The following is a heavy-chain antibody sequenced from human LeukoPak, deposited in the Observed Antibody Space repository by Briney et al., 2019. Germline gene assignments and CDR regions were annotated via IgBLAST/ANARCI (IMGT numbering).Heavy chain of an antibody. CDR3: ARVVSGSPNYYFDY. Sequence: GSLRLSCATSGFTFSSYAMSWVRQAPGKGLEWVSSISDSGSSTYYADSVKGRFAISRDNSNNKLYLQMNSLRAADTAVYYCARVVSGSPNYYFDYWGQGTLVTVSS. CDR1: GFTFSSYA. V-gene: IGHV3-23*01. J-gene: IGHJ4*02. D-gene: IGHD1-26*01. CDR2: ISDSGSST.